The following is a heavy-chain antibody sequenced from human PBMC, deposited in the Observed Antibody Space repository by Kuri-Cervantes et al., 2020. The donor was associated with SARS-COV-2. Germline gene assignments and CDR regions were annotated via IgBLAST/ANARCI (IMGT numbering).Heavy chain of an antibody. CDR2: ISESGATI. CDR1: GVTGSNFE. D-gene: IGHD3-16*01. Sequence: GGSLRLSCEASGVTGSNFEMNWVRQAPGKGLEWVAYISESGATIYYADSVNGRFTISRDFAKNSLSLQMTSLGVEDTALYYCVGAYRQPWTIIFESWGQGNLVNVSS. CDR3: VGAYRQPWTIIFES. J-gene: IGHJ4*02. V-gene: IGHV3-48*03.